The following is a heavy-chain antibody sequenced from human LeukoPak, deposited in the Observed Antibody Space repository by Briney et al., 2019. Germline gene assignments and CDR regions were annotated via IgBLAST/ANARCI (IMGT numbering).Heavy chain of an antibody. V-gene: IGHV3-23*01. CDR2: IRGSGGST. Sequence: PGGSLRLSCAASRFTFSSSAMSWVRQAPGKGLEWVSAIRGSGGSTYYADSVKGRFTISRDNSKNTLYLQMDSMRAEDTAVYYCAKTGYSSGWWGHFQHWGQGTLVTVCS. J-gene: IGHJ1*01. CDR3: AKTGYSSGWWGHFQH. D-gene: IGHD6-19*01. CDR1: RFTFSSSA.